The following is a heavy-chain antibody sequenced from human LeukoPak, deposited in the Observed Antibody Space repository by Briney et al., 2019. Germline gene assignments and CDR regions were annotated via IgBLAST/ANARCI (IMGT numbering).Heavy chain of an antibody. J-gene: IGHJ6*03. CDR1: GFTFDDYG. CDR3: ARIAARLFYYYYYMDV. CDR2: INWNGGST. V-gene: IGHV3-20*04. D-gene: IGHD6-6*01. Sequence: GGSLRLSCAASGFTFDDYGMSWVRQAPGKGLEWVSGINWNGGSTGYADSVTGRFTISRDNAKSSLYLQMNSLRAEDTALYYCARIAARLFYYYYYMDVWGKGTTVTVSS.